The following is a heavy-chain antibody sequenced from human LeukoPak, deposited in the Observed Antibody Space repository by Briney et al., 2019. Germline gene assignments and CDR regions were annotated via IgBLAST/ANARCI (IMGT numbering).Heavy chain of an antibody. J-gene: IGHJ6*02. CDR1: GGSISSGGYY. CDR3: ARDSWGAYYYDSSAPRGMDV. D-gene: IGHD3-22*01. Sequence: SQTLSLTCTVSGGSISSGGYYWSWIRQHPGKGLEWIGYIYYSGSTYYNPSLKSRVTISVDTSKNQFSLKLSSVTAADTAVYYCARDSWGAYYYDSSAPRGMDVWGQGTTVTVSS. CDR2: IYYSGST. V-gene: IGHV4-31*03.